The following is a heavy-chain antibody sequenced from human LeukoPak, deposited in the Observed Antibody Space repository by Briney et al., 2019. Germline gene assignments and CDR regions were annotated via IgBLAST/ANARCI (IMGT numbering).Heavy chain of an antibody. CDR2: IRSKVYGGTT. CDR1: GFTFGDYA. CDR3: TRAPYITVVRGVVYYYYYMDV. Sequence: PGGSLRLSCTASGFTFGDYAMSWVRQAPGKGLEWVGFIRSKVYGGTTEYAASVKGRFTISRDDSKSIAYLQMNSLKTEDTAVYYCTRAPYITVVRGVVYYYYYMDVWGKGTTVTVSS. J-gene: IGHJ6*03. V-gene: IGHV3-49*04. D-gene: IGHD3-10*01.